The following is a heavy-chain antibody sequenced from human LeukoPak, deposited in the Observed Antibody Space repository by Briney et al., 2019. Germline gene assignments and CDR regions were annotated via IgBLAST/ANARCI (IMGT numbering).Heavy chain of an antibody. CDR1: GFTCSSYG. D-gene: IGHD1-1*01. CDR3: ARAATGSTLDY. J-gene: IGHJ4*02. V-gene: IGHV3-30*02. Sequence: GGSLRLSCAASGFTCSSYGMQWVRQAPGKELEWVALIRSDGTNQYYADSVQGRFTISRDNSKNTMYLQMNSLRAEDTAVYCCARAATGSTLDYWGQGTLVTVSS. CDR2: IRSDGTNQ.